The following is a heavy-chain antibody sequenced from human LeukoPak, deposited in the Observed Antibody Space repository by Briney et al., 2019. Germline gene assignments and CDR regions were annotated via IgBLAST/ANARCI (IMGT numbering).Heavy chain of an antibody. V-gene: IGHV3-23*01. J-gene: IGHJ5*02. D-gene: IGHD6-6*01. CDR2: ISGSGGST. CDR1: GFTFSSYA. Sequence: PGGSLRLSCAASGFTFSSYAMSWVRQAPGKGLEWVSAISGSGGSTYYADSVKGRFTISRDNSKNTLYLQMNSLRAEDTALYYCAKGRDSSSSSWFDPWGQGTLVSVSS. CDR3: AKGRDSSSSSWFDP.